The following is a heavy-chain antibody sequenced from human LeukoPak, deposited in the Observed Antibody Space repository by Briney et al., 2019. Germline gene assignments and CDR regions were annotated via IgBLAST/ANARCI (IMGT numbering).Heavy chain of an antibody. D-gene: IGHD4-11*01. CDR1: GFTFSSHS. Sequence: GGSLILSCAASGFTFSSHSMNWVRQAPGRGLEWVSSISDGSSYIHYADSVKGRFTISRDNAKNSLYLQMISLRAEDTAVYYCARVSAYSNYFDYWGQGILVTVSS. CDR3: ARVSAYSNYFDY. V-gene: IGHV3-21*01. J-gene: IGHJ4*02. CDR2: ISDGSSYI.